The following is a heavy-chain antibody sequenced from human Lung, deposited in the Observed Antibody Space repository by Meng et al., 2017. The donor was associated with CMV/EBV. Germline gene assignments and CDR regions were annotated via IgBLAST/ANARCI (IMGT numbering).Heavy chain of an antibody. D-gene: IGHD3-3*02. CDR3: ANSFMGGFDP. CDR1: GDIISKMT. V-gene: IGHV1-24*01. Sequence: SRQVSGDIISKMTMYWVRQAPGKGLEWMGGFDFEHGEKIYEQKFQGRVTMTEDIFTDTAYMELTSLRFEDTAVYFCANSFMGGFDPWGQGTLVTVSS. J-gene: IGHJ5*02. CDR2: FDFEHGEK.